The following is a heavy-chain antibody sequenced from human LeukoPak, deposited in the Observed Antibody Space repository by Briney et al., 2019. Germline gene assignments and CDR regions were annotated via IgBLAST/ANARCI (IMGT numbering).Heavy chain of an antibody. CDR2: IHHSGTA. D-gene: IGHD3-10*01. V-gene: IGHV4-39*01. J-gene: IGHJ4*02. Sequence: SETLSLTCTVSGDSISSGAYFWSWIRHLPGEGLEWIVNIHHSGTAYSNPSLKSRVTISVDTSKNQFSLKLSSVTAADTAVYYCARQAMVRGVIRRRPGTSNYWGQGTLVTVSS. CDR1: GDSISSGAYF. CDR3: ARQAMVRGVIRRRPGTSNY.